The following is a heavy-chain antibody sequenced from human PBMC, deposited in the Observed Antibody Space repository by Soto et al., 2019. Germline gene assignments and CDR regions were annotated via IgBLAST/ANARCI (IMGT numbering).Heavy chain of an antibody. CDR1: GFTFSSYA. CDR2: ISGSGGST. J-gene: IGHJ4*02. D-gene: IGHD1-26*01. Sequence: GGSLRLSCAASGFTFSSYAMSWVRQAPGKGLEWVSGISGSGGSTYYADSVQGRFTISRDNSRNTLYLQMNSLRAEDTAVYYCARDRYPFDYWGQGTLVTVSS. V-gene: IGHV3-23*01. CDR3: ARDRYPFDY.